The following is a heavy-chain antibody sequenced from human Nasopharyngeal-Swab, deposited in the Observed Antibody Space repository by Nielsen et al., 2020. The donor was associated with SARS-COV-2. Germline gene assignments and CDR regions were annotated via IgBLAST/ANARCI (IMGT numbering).Heavy chain of an antibody. J-gene: IGHJ4*02. CDR1: LSSFITYA. CDR2: IIPSFSRG. V-gene: IGHV1-69*13. CDR3: ARDVHGGSWVFDY. D-gene: IGHD2-15*01. Sequence: SVKLSCNASLSSFITYAFSWVRQAPGQGLEWMGGIIPSFSRGNYAQKFQDRVTITADEATSTAYMELSSLRSEDTAVYYCARDVHGGSWVFDYWGQGTLVTVSS.